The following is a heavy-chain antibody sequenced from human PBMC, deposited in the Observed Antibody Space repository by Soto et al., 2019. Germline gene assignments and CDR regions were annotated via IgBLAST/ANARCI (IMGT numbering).Heavy chain of an antibody. V-gene: IGHV3-74*01. CDR1: GFTFSSYW. J-gene: IGHJ5*02. CDR3: TREKFDP. CDR2: IKTDGSST. Sequence: SGGSLRLSCAASGFTFSSYWMHWVRQAPGKGLVWVSRIKTDGSSTNYADSVKGRFTISRDNAKNMLYLQMNSLRPEDTAVYYCTREKFDPWGQGTLVTVSS.